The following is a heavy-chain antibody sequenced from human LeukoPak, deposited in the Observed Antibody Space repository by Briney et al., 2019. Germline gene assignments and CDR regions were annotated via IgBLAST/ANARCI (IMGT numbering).Heavy chain of an antibody. Sequence: ASVKVSCKASGYTFTSYGINWVRQAPGQGLEWMGWISAYNGNTNYAQKLQGRVTMTTDTSTSTAYMELRSLRSDDTAVYYCARMRPALLAAAGTGFDYWGQGTLVTVSS. V-gene: IGHV1-18*01. J-gene: IGHJ4*02. CDR1: GYTFTSYG. D-gene: IGHD6-13*01. CDR3: ARMRPALLAAAGTGFDY. CDR2: ISAYNGNT.